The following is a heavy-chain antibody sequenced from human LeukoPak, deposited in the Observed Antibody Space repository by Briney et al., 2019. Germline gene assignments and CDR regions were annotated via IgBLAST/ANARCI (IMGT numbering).Heavy chain of an antibody. Sequence: GRIKTKADNDATAYDASVKGRFTISRDDSKNTAYLQMNSLKIEDTAVYYCTHPAYYYGLDVWGKGTTVTVSS. CDR2: IKTKADNDAT. CDR3: THPAYYYGLDV. J-gene: IGHJ6*04. V-gene: IGHV3-73*01. D-gene: IGHD6-25*01.